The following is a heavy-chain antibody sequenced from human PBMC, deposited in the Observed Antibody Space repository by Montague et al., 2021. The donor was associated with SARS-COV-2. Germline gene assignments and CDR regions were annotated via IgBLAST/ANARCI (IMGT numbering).Heavy chain of an antibody. CDR3: ARRLTGLEPPFDP. D-gene: IGHD1-1*01. Sequence: SETLSLTCDVYGASIRSATYYWAWIRQPPGRGLEWVGNIYYSGCTMYNPTLKIRVTISVDTSKKQFSLHLNLVTAADTAFYYSARRLTGLEPPFDPWGQGTLVIVSS. CDR1: GASIRSATYY. CDR2: IYYSGCT. V-gene: IGHV4-39*01. J-gene: IGHJ5*01.